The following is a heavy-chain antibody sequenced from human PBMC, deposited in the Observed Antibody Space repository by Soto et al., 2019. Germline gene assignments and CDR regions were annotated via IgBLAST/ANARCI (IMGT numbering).Heavy chain of an antibody. J-gene: IGHJ4*02. CDR1: GYTFNNYG. D-gene: IGHD6-13*01. V-gene: IGHV1-18*01. Sequence: GASVKVSCKASGYTFNNYGISWVRQAPGQGLEWMGWISVYKADTKYAQKFQGRLSMTTDTSTNTVYMELTSLGSDDTAMYFCARESFGYTDNDPLDYWGQGTLVTVSS. CDR2: ISVYKADT. CDR3: ARESFGYTDNDPLDY.